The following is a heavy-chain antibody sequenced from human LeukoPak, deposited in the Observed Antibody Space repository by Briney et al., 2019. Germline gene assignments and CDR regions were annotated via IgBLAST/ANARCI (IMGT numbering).Heavy chain of an antibody. D-gene: IGHD1-14*01. CDR2: ISSSGSTT. J-gene: IGHJ4*02. V-gene: IGHV3-48*04. CDR3: AAKEGTRSDFDY. Sequence: GGSLRLSCAAPGFTFSSYSMNWARQAPGKGLEWVAYISSSGSTTHYADSAKGRFTISRDNAKNSLYLQMNSLRGEDTAVYYCAAKEGTRSDFDYWGQGTLVTVAS. CDR1: GFTFSSYS.